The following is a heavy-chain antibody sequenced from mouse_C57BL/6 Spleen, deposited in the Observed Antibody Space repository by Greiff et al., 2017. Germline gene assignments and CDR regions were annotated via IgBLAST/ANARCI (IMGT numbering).Heavy chain of an antibody. CDR1: GYTFTDYN. CDR3: ARVDDGYYSFDY. CDR2: INPNNGGT. Sequence: VQLQQSGPELVKPGASVKIPCKASGYTFTDYNMDWVKQSHGKSLEWIGDINPNNGGTIYNQKFKGKATLTVDKSSSTAYMELRSLTSEDTAVYYCARVDDGYYSFDYWGQGTTLTVSS. J-gene: IGHJ2*01. V-gene: IGHV1-18*01. D-gene: IGHD2-3*01.